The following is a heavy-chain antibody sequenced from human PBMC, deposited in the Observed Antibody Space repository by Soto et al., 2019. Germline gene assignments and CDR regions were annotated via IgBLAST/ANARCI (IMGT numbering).Heavy chain of an antibody. D-gene: IGHD2-21*02. CDR3: ARRGHTASNFDH. V-gene: IGHV2-5*02. Sequence: QITLKESGPTLVKPTQTLTLTCTFSGFSLSTSGVGVGWIRQPPGKALEWLALIYWDDDKRYSPSLNNRLTITTAASKNQVVLTMTNMDLVDTAAYYYARRGHTASNFDHWGKGTLVTVSS. CDR2: IYWDDDK. CDR1: GFSLSTSGVG. J-gene: IGHJ5*02.